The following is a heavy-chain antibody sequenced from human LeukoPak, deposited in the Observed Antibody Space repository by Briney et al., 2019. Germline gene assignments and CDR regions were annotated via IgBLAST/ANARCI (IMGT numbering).Heavy chain of an antibody. CDR3: ARTRYYYGSRSYGAPYYFDY. CDR1: GGSISSYY. Sequence: SETLSLTCTVSGGSISSYYWSWIRQPPGKGLEWIGYIYYSGSTNYNPSLKNRLTISVDTSKNQFSLKLSSVTAADTAVYYCARTRYYYGSRSYGAPYYFDYWGQGTLVTVSS. J-gene: IGHJ4*02. V-gene: IGHV4-59*08. CDR2: IYYSGST. D-gene: IGHD3-10*01.